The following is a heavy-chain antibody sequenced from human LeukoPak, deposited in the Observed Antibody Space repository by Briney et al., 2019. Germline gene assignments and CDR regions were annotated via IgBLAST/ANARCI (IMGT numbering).Heavy chain of an antibody. D-gene: IGHD3-3*01. CDR2: INHSGST. CDR3: ASNPSITIFGVVMDYYYYGMDV. J-gene: IGHJ6*02. CDR1: GGSFSGYY. Sequence: SETLSLTCAVYGGSFSGYYWSWIRQPPGKGLEWIGEINHSGSTNYNPSLKSRVTISEDTSKNQFSLKLSSVTAADTAAYYCASNPSITIFGVVMDYYYYGMDVWGQGTTVTVSS. V-gene: IGHV4-34*01.